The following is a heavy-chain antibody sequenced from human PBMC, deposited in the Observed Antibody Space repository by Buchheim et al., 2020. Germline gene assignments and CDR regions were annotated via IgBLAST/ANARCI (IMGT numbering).Heavy chain of an antibody. Sequence: EVQLVESGGGLVQPGGSLRLSCAASGFTFSSYAMSWVRQAPGKGPEWVSVTSSSGGSTYYADSVKGRFTISRDNYKNTLYLQMNSLRAEDTAVHYCAEGAPGIEVAGTQYFQNWGQGTL. V-gene: IGHV3-23*04. D-gene: IGHD6-19*01. CDR1: GFTFSSYA. CDR2: TSSSGGST. J-gene: IGHJ1*01. CDR3: AEGAPGIEVAGTQYFQN.